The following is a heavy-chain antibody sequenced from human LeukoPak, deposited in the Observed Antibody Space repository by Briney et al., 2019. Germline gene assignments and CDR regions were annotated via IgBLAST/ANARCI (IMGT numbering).Heavy chain of an antibody. D-gene: IGHD3-3*01. CDR1: GGSFSGYY. Sequence: PSETLSLTCAVYGGSFSGYYWSWIRQPPGKGLEWIGEINHSGSTNYNPSLKSRVAISVDTSKNQFSLKLSSVTAADTAVYYCARSDFWSGYYHLDYWGQGTLVTVSS. J-gene: IGHJ4*02. CDR3: ARSDFWSGYYHLDY. CDR2: INHSGST. V-gene: IGHV4-34*01.